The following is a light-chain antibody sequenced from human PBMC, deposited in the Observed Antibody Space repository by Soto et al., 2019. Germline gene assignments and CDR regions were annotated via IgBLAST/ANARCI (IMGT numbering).Light chain of an antibody. CDR3: QQYNTYPIT. J-gene: IGKJ5*01. CDR1: QSISDW. CDR2: KAS. Sequence: DIQMTQSPSTLSASVGDRVTITCRASQSISDWLAWYQQKPGKAPKLLIYKASGLESGVPSRFSGSGSGTEFTLTITSLQPDDLATYYFQQYNTYPITFGQGTRLEIK. V-gene: IGKV1-5*03.